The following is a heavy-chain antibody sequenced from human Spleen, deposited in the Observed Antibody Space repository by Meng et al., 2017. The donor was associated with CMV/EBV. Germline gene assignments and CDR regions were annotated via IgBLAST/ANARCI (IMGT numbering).Heavy chain of an antibody. CDR3: ARAAQYSGSYNDAFDI. J-gene: IGHJ3*02. D-gene: IGHD1-26*01. Sequence: ASVKVSCKASGYTFIGYDINWVRQAPGQGLEWMGWTNPNNGHTGYAQNFQGRVTMTRNTSISTAYMELSSLRYEDTAVYYCARAAQYSGSYNDAFDIWGQGTMVTVSS. CDR2: TNPNNGHT. CDR1: GYTFIGYD. V-gene: IGHV1-8*01.